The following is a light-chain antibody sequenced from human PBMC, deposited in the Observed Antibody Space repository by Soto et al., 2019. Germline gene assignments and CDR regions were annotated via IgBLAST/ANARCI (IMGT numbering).Light chain of an antibody. CDR1: QSVSSSY. Sequence: EIVLTQSPGTLSLSPGERATLSCRASQSVSSSYLAWYQQKPGQAPRLLIYGASSRATGIPDRFSGSGSGTDFPLTISGLEPEDFAVYYCQQYGNSPRTVGQGTKVDSK. CDR3: QQYGNSPRT. J-gene: IGKJ1*01. V-gene: IGKV3-20*01. CDR2: GAS.